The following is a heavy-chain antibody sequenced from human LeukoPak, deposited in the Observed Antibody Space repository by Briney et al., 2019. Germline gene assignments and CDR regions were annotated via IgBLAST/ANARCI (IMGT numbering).Heavy chain of an antibody. CDR1: GFTFSSYS. Sequence: GGSLRLSCAASGFTFSSYSMHWVRQAPGKGLEWVAVISYDGSNKYYADSVKGRFTISRDNSKNTLYLQMNSLRAEDTAVYYCANIARIAVAGTRFDYWGQGTLVTVSS. D-gene: IGHD6-19*01. J-gene: IGHJ4*02. V-gene: IGHV3-30*18. CDR3: ANIARIAVAGTRFDY. CDR2: ISYDGSNK.